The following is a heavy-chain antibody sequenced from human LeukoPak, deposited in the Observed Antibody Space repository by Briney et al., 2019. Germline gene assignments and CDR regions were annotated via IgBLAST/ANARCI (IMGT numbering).Heavy chain of an antibody. J-gene: IGHJ3*02. CDR3: ARLGGYYDSSGWVHDAFDI. CDR1: GFTFSTYA. Sequence: GSLRLSCAASGFTFSTYAMHWVRQAPGKGLEWIGYIYYSGSTNYNPSLKSRVTISVDTSKNQFSLKLSSVTAADTAVYYCARLGGYYDSSGWVHDAFDIWGQGTMVTVSS. CDR2: IYYSGST. V-gene: IGHV4-59*08. D-gene: IGHD3-22*01.